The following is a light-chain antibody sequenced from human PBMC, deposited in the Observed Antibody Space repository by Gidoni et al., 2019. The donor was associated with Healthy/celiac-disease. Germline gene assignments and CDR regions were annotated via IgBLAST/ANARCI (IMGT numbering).Light chain of an antibody. Sequence: SYVLTQPPSVSVDPGKTARITCGGNNIGRKSLHWYQQTQGQAPVLVVYDDSDRPSGIPERFSGSNSGNTATLTIIRVEVGDEADYYCQVWVSSSAHVVFGGGTKLTVL. V-gene: IGLV3-21*03. J-gene: IGLJ2*01. CDR3: QVWVSSSAHVV. CDR2: DDS. CDR1: NIGRKS.